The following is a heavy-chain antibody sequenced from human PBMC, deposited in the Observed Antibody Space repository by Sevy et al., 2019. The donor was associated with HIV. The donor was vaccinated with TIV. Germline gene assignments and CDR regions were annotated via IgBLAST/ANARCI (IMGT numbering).Heavy chain of an antibody. CDR2: INPGGGSR. CDR3: ARESGGGGNSDY. D-gene: IGHD2-21*01. Sequence: ASVKVSCKASGYTLTNYYIHWVRQAPGQGLEWMGIINPGGGSRSYAQKFQGRVTMTRDTSRSTVYMELSSLRSEDTAVYYCARESGGGGNSDYWGQGSLVTVSS. V-gene: IGHV1-46*03. CDR1: GYTLTNYY. J-gene: IGHJ4*02.